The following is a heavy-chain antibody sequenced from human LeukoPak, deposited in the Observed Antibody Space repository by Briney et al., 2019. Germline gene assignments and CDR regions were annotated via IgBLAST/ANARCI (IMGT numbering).Heavy chain of an antibody. Sequence: GVFRRRSCAAAGFTFSKYGVQWVRQAAGKGLEWVAVISYDGSNKYYADSVKGRFTISRDNSKNTLYLQMNSLRAEDTAVYYCARSDAYNKPTDYWGQGTLVTVPS. CDR3: ARSDAYNKPTDY. V-gene: IGHV3-30*04. CDR1: GFTFSKYG. CDR2: ISYDGSNK. D-gene: IGHD5-24*01. J-gene: IGHJ4*02.